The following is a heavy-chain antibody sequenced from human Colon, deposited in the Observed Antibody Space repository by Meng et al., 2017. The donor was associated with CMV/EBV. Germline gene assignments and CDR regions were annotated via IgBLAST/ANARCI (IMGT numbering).Heavy chain of an antibody. CDR2: IYYSGST. CDR1: GFTFSNYA. CDR3: ARVDYSGNYDY. Sequence: ESLKISCAASGFTFSNYAMSWVRQAPGKGLEWIGYIYYSGSTNFSPSLKSRVTISVDTSKNHFSLNLTSVTAADTAVYYCARVDYSGNYDYWGQGTLVTVSS. J-gene: IGHJ4*02. V-gene: IGHV4-59*01. D-gene: IGHD4/OR15-4a*01.